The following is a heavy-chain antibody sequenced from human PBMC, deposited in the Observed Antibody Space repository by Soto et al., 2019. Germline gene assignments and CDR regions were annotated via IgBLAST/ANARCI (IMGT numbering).Heavy chain of an antibody. Sequence: QVQMQESGPGLVKPSQTLSLTYSVSGASIRSGGYYWSWLRQSPGKGLEGIGHIYYTGSTFYSPSLKSRLTISLDTSKNQFSLDLSSVTAADTAMYYCARIEMASIKWGRGTLVTVAS. CDR2: IYYTGST. J-gene: IGHJ4*02. CDR3: ARIEMASIK. V-gene: IGHV4-31*03. CDR1: GASIRSGGYY.